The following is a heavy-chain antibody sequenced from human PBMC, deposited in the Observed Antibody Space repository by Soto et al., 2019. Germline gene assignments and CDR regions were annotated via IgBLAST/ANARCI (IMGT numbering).Heavy chain of an antibody. V-gene: IGHV1-18*01. CDR2: ISAYNGNT. D-gene: IGHD3-9*01. J-gene: IGHJ4*02. Sequence: QVQLVQSGAEVKKPGASVKVSCKASGYTFTSYGISWVRQAPGQGLEWMGWISAYNGNTNYAQKLQGRVTMTTDTSTSTAYMELRSLRSDDTAVDYCARNYYDILTGYYFEDYWGQGTLVTVSS. CDR3: ARNYYDILTGYYFEDY. CDR1: GYTFTSYG.